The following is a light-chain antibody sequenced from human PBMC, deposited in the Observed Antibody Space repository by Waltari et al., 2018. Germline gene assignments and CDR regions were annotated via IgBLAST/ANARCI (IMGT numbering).Light chain of an antibody. Sequence: DIVMTQSPESLAVSLGERATIRCKSSQTLLYISNNKNYLSWYQQKPGQPPRLLMYWASTRESGVPDRVSGSGSGTDFTLTIGSLQAEDVAVYYCQQYYDIPYTFGQGTKLEIK. CDR3: QQYYDIPYT. CDR2: WAS. V-gene: IGKV4-1*01. J-gene: IGKJ2*01. CDR1: QTLLYISNNKNY.